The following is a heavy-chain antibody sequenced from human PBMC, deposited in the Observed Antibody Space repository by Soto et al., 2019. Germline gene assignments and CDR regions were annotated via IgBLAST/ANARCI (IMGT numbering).Heavy chain of an antibody. J-gene: IGHJ4*02. CDR1: GITFSTYA. D-gene: IGHD3-22*01. CDR2: ISYDGGNK. Sequence: PAGSLSLSCAASGITFSTYAMHWVRNAPGKGLEWAAVISYDGGNKYYADSVKGRFTTSRDNSKNALSLQMNSLRAEDTAVYYCARDYYDRSGHSHSSVYWGQGTLVTVSS. V-gene: IGHV3-30-3*01. CDR3: ARDYYDRSGHSHSSVY.